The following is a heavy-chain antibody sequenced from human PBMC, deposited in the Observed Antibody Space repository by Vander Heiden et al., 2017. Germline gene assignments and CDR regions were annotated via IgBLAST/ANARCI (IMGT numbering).Heavy chain of an antibody. V-gene: IGHV3-48*01. CDR1: GFPFSKYS. D-gene: IGHD3-3*01. J-gene: IGHJ6*02. CDR3: ARDNAVFGEVEVSGMDV. Sequence: EVQLVESGGGLVQPGGSLRLSCAASGFPFSKYSMNWVRQTPGKGLEWVSYITSSSSTIYYTDSVKGRFTISRDNAKNSLYLQMNSLRAEDTAVYYCARDNAVFGEVEVSGMDVWGQGTTVTVSS. CDR2: ITSSSSTI.